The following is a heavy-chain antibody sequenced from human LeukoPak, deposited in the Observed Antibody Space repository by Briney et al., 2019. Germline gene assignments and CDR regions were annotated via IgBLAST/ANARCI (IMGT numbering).Heavy chain of an antibody. D-gene: IGHD5-12*01. J-gene: IGHJ4*02. CDR3: ARNRLGYSGYDALF. CDR2: IYYSGST. CDR1: GGSISSCSYY. V-gene: IGHV4-39*07. Sequence: SETLSLTCTVSGGSISSCSYYWGWIRQPPGKGLDWIGSIYYSGSTYSNPSLKSRVTIPVDTSKNQFSLKLSSVTAADTAVYYCARNRLGYSGYDALFWAQGTLVTVSS.